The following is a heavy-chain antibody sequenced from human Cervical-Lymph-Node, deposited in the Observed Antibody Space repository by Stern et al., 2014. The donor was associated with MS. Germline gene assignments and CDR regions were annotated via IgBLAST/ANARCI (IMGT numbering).Heavy chain of an antibody. V-gene: IGHV3-7*01. J-gene: IGHJ4*02. CDR3: ARDYSGGWYGEE. Sequence: VQLVQSGGGLVQPGGSLRLSCAASGFTFISYWMSWVRQAPGKGLEWVANIKQDGSEKHYVDSVKGRFTISRDNAKNSLYLEMNSLRAEDTAVYYCARDYSGGWYGEEWGQGTLVTVSS. CDR1: GFTFISYW. CDR2: IKQDGSEK. D-gene: IGHD6-19*01.